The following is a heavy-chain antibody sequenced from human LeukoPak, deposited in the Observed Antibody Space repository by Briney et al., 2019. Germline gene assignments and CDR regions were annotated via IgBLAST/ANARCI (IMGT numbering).Heavy chain of an antibody. Sequence: PSETLSLTCAVYGGSFSGYYWSWIRQPPGKGLEWIGEINHSGSTNYNPSLKSRVTISVDTSKNQFSLKLSSVTAADTAVYYCARGRRYSSGWYIDYWCQGTLVTVSS. CDR2: INHSGST. V-gene: IGHV4-34*01. J-gene: IGHJ4*02. D-gene: IGHD6-19*01. CDR1: GGSFSGYY. CDR3: ARGRRYSSGWYIDY.